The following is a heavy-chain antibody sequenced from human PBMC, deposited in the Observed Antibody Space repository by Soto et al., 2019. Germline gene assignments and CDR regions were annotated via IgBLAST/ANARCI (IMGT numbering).Heavy chain of an antibody. J-gene: IGHJ4*02. Sequence: QVQLVQSGPEVKKPGASVKVSCKTSGYTFTSYGISWVRQAPGQGLEWMGRITTDKGKTTYAQKFQGRGAMTTATAKSTAYMELRSMSSDDTAVYYCATRSPAFDYWGQGTLVSVSS. V-gene: IGHV1-18*01. CDR1: GYTFTSYG. CDR3: ATRSPAFDY. CDR2: ITTDKGKT.